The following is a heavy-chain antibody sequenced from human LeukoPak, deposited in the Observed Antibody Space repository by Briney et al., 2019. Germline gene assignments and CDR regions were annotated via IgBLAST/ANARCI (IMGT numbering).Heavy chain of an antibody. CDR3: ARVTSDGYPHDY. Sequence: PSETLSLTCTVSGGSISSGGYYWSWIRQHPGKGLEWIGYIYYSGSTYYNPSLKSRVTISVDTSKNQFSLKLSSVTAADTAVYYCARVTSDGYPHDYWGQGTLVTVSS. CDR1: GGSISSGGYY. V-gene: IGHV4-31*03. CDR2: IYYSGST. D-gene: IGHD5-24*01. J-gene: IGHJ4*02.